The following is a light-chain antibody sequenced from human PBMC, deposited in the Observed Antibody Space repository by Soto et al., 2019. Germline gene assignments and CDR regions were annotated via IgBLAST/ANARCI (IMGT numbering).Light chain of an antibody. CDR2: HAS. Sequence: EIVMTQSPATLSVSPGERATLSCRAGQSIGDKLAWYQQKPGQAPRLLIYHASNRATGIPARFSGRGSGTDFTLTISSLEPEDFAIYYCQHHSNWLWTFGQGTKVDI. V-gene: IGKV3-11*01. J-gene: IGKJ1*01. CDR3: QHHSNWLWT. CDR1: QSIGDK.